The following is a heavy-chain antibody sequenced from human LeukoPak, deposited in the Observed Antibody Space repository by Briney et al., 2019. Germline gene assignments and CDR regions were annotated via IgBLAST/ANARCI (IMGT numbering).Heavy chain of an antibody. CDR2: ITTSSNHI. D-gene: IGHD2-15*01. V-gene: IGHV3-21*01. Sequence: TGGPLRLSCAASGFPFRSHTMNWVRQSPGKGGEWVSSITTSSNHIYYADSVKGRFTISRDNDKNLLYLQMNSLRAEDTAVYYCAREAGECSGGTCYTLVGSSFDHWGQGTLVTVSS. CDR3: AREAGECSGGTCYTLVGSSFDH. CDR1: GFPFRSHT. J-gene: IGHJ4*02.